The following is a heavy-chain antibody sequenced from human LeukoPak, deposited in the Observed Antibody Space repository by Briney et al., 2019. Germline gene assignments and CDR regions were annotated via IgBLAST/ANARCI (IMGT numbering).Heavy chain of an antibody. CDR1: GFTFTSYA. CDR2: VSDRGIST. D-gene: IGHD2-15*01. J-gene: IGHJ6*03. Sequence: PGGSLRLSCAASGFTFTSYAMSWVRQAPGKGLEWVSAVSDRGISTYYADSVKGRFTISRDNSKNTLYLQMNSLRAEDTAVYYCARDFRYCSGGSCSLDYYYMDVWGKGATVTVSS. CDR3: ARDFRYCSGGSCSLDYYYMDV. V-gene: IGHV3-23*01.